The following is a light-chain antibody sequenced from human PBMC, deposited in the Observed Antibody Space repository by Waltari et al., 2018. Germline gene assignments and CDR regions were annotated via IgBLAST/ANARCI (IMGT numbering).Light chain of an antibody. V-gene: IGKV3-20*01. CDR2: DAS. CDR3: QKYGTLPAT. CDR1: QSVSRT. Sequence: EIVLTQSPGTLSLSPGARATLSCRARQSVSRTLAWYQQKPGQAPRLLIYDASTRATGIPDRVSGSGFGTDFSLTISRLEPEDFAVYYCQKYGTLPATFGQGTTVEIK. J-gene: IGKJ1*01.